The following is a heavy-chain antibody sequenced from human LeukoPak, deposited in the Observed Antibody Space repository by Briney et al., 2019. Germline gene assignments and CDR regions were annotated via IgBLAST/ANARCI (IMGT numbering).Heavy chain of an antibody. V-gene: IGHV3-21*01. CDR3: ARLYSSSYYFDY. CDR1: GCTFSGYA. D-gene: IGHD6-6*01. J-gene: IGHJ4*02. Sequence: PGGSLRLSCAASGCTFSGYAMLWVRQAPGKGLEWVSSISSSSSYIYYADSVKGRFTISRDNAKNSLYLQMNSLRAEDTAVYYCARLYSSSYYFDYWGQGTLVTVSS. CDR2: ISSSSSYI.